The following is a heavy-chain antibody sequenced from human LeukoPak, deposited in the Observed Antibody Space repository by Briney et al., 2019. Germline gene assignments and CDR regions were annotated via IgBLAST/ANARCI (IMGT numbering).Heavy chain of an antibody. CDR3: ARGDILTGYYRQDY. V-gene: IGHV1-2*02. CDR2: INPNSGGT. CDR1: GYTFTGYY. J-gene: IGHJ4*02. Sequence: GASVTVSCKASGYTFTGYYMHWVRQAPGQGLEGMGWINPNSGGTNYAKKFQGRVTMTRDTSISTAYMELSRLRSDDTAVYYCARGDILTGYYRQDYWGQGTLVTVSS. D-gene: IGHD3-9*01.